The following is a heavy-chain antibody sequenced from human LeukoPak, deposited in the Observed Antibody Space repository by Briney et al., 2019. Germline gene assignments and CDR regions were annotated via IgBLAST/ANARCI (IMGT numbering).Heavy chain of an antibody. Sequence: PGGSLRLSCAASGFTFSDYYMSWISQAPGKGLEWVSYISSSSSTIFYADSVKGRFTISRDDARSSLYLQMNSLRAEDTAVYYCARAYVAAGDYWGQGTLVTVSS. CDR2: ISSSSSTI. V-gene: IGHV3-11*04. CDR3: ARAYVAAGDY. J-gene: IGHJ4*02. D-gene: IGHD3-10*02. CDR1: GFTFSDYY.